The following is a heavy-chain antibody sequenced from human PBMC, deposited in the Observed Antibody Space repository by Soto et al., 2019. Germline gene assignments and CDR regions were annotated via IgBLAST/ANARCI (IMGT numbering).Heavy chain of an antibody. J-gene: IGHJ6*02. D-gene: IGHD3-9*01. Sequence: SETLSLTCTVSGGSISSYYWSWIRQPPGKGLEWIGEINHSGSTNYNPSLKSRVTISVDTSKNQFSLKLSSVTAADTAVYYCARIPVLRYFDWLPLDTQYCNGMDVWGQGTTVTVS. CDR2: INHSGST. CDR1: GGSISSYY. CDR3: ARIPVLRYFDWLPLDTQYCNGMDV. V-gene: IGHV4-34*01.